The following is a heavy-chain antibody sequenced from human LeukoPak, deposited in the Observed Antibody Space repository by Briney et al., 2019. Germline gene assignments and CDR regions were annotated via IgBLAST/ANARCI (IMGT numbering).Heavy chain of an antibody. CDR1: GFTFSSYA. J-gene: IGHJ4*02. V-gene: IGHV3-23*01. Sequence: GGSLRLSCGASGFTFSSYAMSWVRQAPGKGLEWGSAISGSGGSTYYADSVKGRFTISRDNSKNTLYLQMNSLRAEDTAVYYCAAPGRYCSGGSCYFGYWGQGTLVTVSS. CDR2: ISGSGGST. D-gene: IGHD2-15*01. CDR3: AAPGRYCSGGSCYFGY.